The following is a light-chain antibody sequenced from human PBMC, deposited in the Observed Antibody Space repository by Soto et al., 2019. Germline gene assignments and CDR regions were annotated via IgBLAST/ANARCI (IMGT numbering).Light chain of an antibody. CDR1: QTVDHAY. J-gene: IGKJ1*01. CDR2: AAS. Sequence: VLTQSPGTLSLSLGDRATLSCRASQTVDHAYVTWYQQRPGQAPSLLIYAASTRATDIPERFSGSGSGTDFTLTISRLEPEDSAVYYCQQYGKSPWTFGQGTKVEIK. V-gene: IGKV3-20*01. CDR3: QQYGKSPWT.